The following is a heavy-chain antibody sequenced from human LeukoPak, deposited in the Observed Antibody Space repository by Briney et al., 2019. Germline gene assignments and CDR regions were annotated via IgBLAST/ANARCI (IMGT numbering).Heavy chain of an antibody. D-gene: IGHD3-3*01. CDR2: IDHRGTA. CDR3: AVGITILGVAASFDS. CDR1: GAAYNAYY. J-gene: IGHJ4*02. Sequence: SETLSLTCAVYGAAYNAYYWRWIRQPPGKGLEWIGDIDHRGTATYNPSLKSRLTISADASKNQFSLKLNSVTDADTAVYYCAVGITILGVAASFDSWGQGNLVIVSS. V-gene: IGHV4-34*01.